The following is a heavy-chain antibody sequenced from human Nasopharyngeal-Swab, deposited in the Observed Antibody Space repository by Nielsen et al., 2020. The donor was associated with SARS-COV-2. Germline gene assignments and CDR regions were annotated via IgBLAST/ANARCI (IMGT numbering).Heavy chain of an antibody. J-gene: IGHJ6*02. CDR3: ARVDNSYGYYYYYGMDV. CDR1: GFTFSSYD. V-gene: IGHV3-13*01. CDR2: IGTAGDT. Sequence: GESLKISCAASGFTFSSYDMHWVRQATGKSLEWVSVIGTAGDTYYPSSVKGRFTISRENAKNYLYPQMNSLSAGDTAVYYCARVDNSYGYYYYYGMDVWGQGTTVTVSS. D-gene: IGHD5-18*01.